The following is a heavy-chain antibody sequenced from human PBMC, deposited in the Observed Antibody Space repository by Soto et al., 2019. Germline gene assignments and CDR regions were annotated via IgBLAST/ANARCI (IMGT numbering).Heavy chain of an antibody. D-gene: IGHD3-10*01. CDR3: ARLDRGSYYKAMENAIDY. J-gene: IGHJ4*02. V-gene: IGHV5-51*03. CDR2: IYPGDSDT. Sequence: EVQLVQSGAEVKKPGESLKISCKGSGYSFTSYWIGWVRQMPGKGLEWMGIIYPGDSDTRYSPSFQGQVTIAADKSISTAYLQWSSLKASDTAMYYCARLDRGSYYKAMENAIDYWGQGTLVTVSS. CDR1: GYSFTSYW.